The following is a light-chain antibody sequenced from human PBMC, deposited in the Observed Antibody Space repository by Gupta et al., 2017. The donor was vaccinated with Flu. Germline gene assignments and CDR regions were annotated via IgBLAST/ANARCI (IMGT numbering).Light chain of an antibody. Sequence: EIVLTQSPATLSLSPGESATLSCRASLSVGSSLAWYQQRPGQAPRLLIYGASNRAAGIPARFSGSGSGTDFTLTISSLEPEDFAVYFCQQCSFWPLTFGGGTRVEIK. J-gene: IGKJ4*01. CDR2: GAS. V-gene: IGKV3-11*01. CDR3: QQCSFWPLT. CDR1: LSVGSS.